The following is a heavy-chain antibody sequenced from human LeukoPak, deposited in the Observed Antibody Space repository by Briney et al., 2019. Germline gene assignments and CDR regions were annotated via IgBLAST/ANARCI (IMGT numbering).Heavy chain of an antibody. CDR2: ISYDGSNK. J-gene: IGHJ6*03. CDR3: ARGGYYYYYMDV. Sequence: GGSLRLSCAASGLTFSSYAMHWVRQAPGKGLEWVAVISYDGSNKYYADSVKGRFTISRDNSKNTLYLQMNSLRAEDTAVYYCARGGYYYYYMDVWGKGTTVTVSS. V-gene: IGHV3-30*01. CDR1: GLTFSSYA.